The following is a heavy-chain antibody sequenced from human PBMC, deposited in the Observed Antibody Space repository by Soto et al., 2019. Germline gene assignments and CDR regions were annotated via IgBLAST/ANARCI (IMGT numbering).Heavy chain of an antibody. V-gene: IGHV1-18*01. J-gene: IGHJ6*02. D-gene: IGHD4-4*01. CDR3: ASSYSNYALIDYYYYGMDV. Sequence: ASVKVSCKASGYTFTNYGVSWVRQAPGQGLEWMGWIGGYKGNTNYAQKLQGRVTLTTDTSTSTAYMELRSLRSDDTAVYYCASSYSNYALIDYYYYGMDVWGQGTTVTVSS. CDR1: GYTFTNYG. CDR2: IGGYKGNT.